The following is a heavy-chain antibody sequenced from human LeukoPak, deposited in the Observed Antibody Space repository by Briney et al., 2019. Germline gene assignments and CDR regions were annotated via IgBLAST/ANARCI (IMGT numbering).Heavy chain of an antibody. J-gene: IGHJ4*02. CDR3: ARVSSSSPTWYFDY. CDR1: GFTFSSYS. V-gene: IGHV3-21*01. Sequence: GGSLRLSCAASGFTFSSYSMNWVRQAPGKGLEWVSSISSSSSYIYYADSLKGRFTISRDNAKNSLSLQMNSLRAEDTAVYFCARVSSSSPTWYFDYWGQGTLVTVSS. D-gene: IGHD6-13*01. CDR2: ISSSSSYI.